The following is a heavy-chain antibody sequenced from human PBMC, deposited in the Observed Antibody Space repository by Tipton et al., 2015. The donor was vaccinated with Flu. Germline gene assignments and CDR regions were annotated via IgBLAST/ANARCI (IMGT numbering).Heavy chain of an antibody. J-gene: IGHJ5*02. CDR1: GGSISSYY. D-gene: IGHD3-16*02. V-gene: IGHV4-59*01. CDR2: IYYSGST. Sequence: TLSLTCTVSGGSISSYYWSWIRQPPGKGLEWIGYIYYSGSTNYNPSLKSRVTISVDTSKNQFSLKLSSVTAADTAVYYCARGNYVWGSYRYSASGWFDPWGQGTLVTVSS. CDR3: ARGNYVWGSYRYSASGWFDP.